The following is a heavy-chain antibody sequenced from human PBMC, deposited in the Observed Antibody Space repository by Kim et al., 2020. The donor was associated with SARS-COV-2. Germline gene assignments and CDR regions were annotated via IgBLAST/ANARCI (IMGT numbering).Heavy chain of an antibody. CDR2: ISSDGNDK. D-gene: IGHD6-13*01. Sequence: GGSLRLSCAASGFTFNNYAIHWVRQAPDKGLEWVAVISSDGNDKFYTGSVMGRFTISRDNSRNTLFLQMNSLRAEDTAIYYCAKDSSSRWYDLPLSGKGTMVIVSS. V-gene: IGHV3-30*04. CDR3: AKDSSSRWYDLPL. J-gene: IGHJ1*01. CDR1: GFTFNNYA.